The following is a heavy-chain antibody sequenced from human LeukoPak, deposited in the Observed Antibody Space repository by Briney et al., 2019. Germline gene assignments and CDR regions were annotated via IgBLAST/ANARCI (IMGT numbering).Heavy chain of an antibody. CDR3: ATDSGIAAAGSYFQH. D-gene: IGHD6-13*01. J-gene: IGHJ1*01. CDR2: INHGGST. CDR1: GGSFSGYY. Sequence: SETLSLTCAVYGGSFSGYYWSWIRQPPGKGLEWIGEINHGGSTNYNPSLKSRVTISVDTSKNQFSLKLSSVTAADTAVYYCATDSGIAAAGSYFQHWGQGTLVTVSS. V-gene: IGHV4-34*01.